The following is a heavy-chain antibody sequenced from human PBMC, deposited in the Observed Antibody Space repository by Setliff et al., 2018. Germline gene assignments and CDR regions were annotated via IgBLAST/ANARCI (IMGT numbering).Heavy chain of an antibody. V-gene: IGHV4-38-2*02. CDR1: GYSISSGYY. D-gene: IGHD6-13*01. J-gene: IGHJ4*02. CDR2: IYHSGST. CDR3: ARDSPLSIAAAGPPFDY. Sequence: SETLSLTCAVSGYSISSGYYWGWIRQPPGKGLEWIGSIYHSGSTYYNPSLKSRVTISVDTSKNQFSLRLSSVTAADTAVYYCARDSPLSIAAAGPPFDYWGQGTLVTVSS.